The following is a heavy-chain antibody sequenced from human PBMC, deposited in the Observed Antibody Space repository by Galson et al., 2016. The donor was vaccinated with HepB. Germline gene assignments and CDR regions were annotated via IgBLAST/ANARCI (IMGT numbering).Heavy chain of an antibody. V-gene: IGHV4-34*01. CDR2: VDLRGNT. J-gene: IGHJ5*02. CDR3: VRGKGWRLGSPSSKQYHFDP. CDR1: GGSFSGPF. Sequence: SETLSLTCAVYGGSFSGPFWSWIRQPPGKGLEWIGEVDLRGNTNYSPSLKSRVTISIDTSKNQFSLKLTSVTAADTAVFYCVRGKGWRLGSPSSKQYHFDPWGQGTRVTVSS. D-gene: IGHD3-16*01.